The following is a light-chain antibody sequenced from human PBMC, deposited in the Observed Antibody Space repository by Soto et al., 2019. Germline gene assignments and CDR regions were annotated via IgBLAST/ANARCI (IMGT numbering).Light chain of an antibody. CDR3: QKYGDLPPT. J-gene: IGKJ4*01. Sequence: EIVLTQFPGALSLSPGERVTLSCRASQTVSNTYLAWYQQKSGQAPKFLIYGASNRATGIPDRFSGSGSGTAFTLTISRLEPEDFAVYYCQKYGDLPPTLGGGTKVEIK. V-gene: IGKV3-20*01. CDR2: GAS. CDR1: QTVSNTY.